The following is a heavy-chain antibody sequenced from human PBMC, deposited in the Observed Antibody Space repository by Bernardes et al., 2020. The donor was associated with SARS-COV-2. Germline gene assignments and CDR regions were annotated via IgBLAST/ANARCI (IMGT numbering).Heavy chain of an antibody. Sequence: SETLSLTCAVYGGSFNTYHWSWIRQPPGKGLEWIGEINPSGNTNYNPSLNSRVTISLDTSKNQFSLKLNSVTAADTAVYYCARVPPRGYYYYYGMDVWGQGTTVTVSS. CDR1: GGSFNTYH. V-gene: IGHV4-34*01. CDR3: ARVPPRGYYYYYGMDV. J-gene: IGHJ6*01. CDR2: INPSGNT.